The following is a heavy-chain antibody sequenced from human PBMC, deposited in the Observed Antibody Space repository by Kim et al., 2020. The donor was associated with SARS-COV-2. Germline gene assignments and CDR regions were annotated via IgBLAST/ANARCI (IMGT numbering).Heavy chain of an antibody. V-gene: IGHV4-39*01. CDR2: IYYSGNT. CDR1: GGSISSSSYY. CDR3: ARQEGHYYDSSGYYSYYFDY. D-gene: IGHD3-22*01. Sequence: SETLSLTCTVSGGSISSSSYYWGWIRQPPGKGLEWIGSIYYSGNTYYNPSLKSRVTISVDTSKNQFSLKLSSVTAADTAVYYCARQEGHYYDSSGYYSYYFDYWGQGTLVTVSS. J-gene: IGHJ4*02.